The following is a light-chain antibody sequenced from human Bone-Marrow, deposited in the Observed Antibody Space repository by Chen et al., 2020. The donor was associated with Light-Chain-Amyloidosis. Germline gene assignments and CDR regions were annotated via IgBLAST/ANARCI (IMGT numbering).Light chain of an antibody. CDR2: GIS. CDR1: RRISPVY. V-gene: IGKV3-20*01. CDR3: QQYGNSPLYT. Sequence: EIVLTQSPGTLSLSPGDRATLSCRASRRISPVYLAWYQQKPGQAPRLLISGISNRATGIPDRFSGSGSGTEFSLTITRLGPEDFAVYFCQQYGNSPLYTFGQGTKVEI. J-gene: IGKJ2*01.